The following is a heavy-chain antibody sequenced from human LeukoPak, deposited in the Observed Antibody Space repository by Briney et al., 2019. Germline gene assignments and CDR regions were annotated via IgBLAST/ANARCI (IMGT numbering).Heavy chain of an antibody. CDR2: ISGYNGTT. CDR1: GYTFSSYG. D-gene: IGHD1-26*01. CDR3: ARGDYSGSYYYFDY. V-gene: IGHV1-18*01. Sequence: GASVKVSCKASGYTFSSYGISWVRQAPGQGLEWMGWISGYNGTTSYAQKLEGRVTMTTDTSTTTAYMELRSLRSDDTAVYYCARGDYSGSYYYFDYWGQGTLVTVSS. J-gene: IGHJ4*02.